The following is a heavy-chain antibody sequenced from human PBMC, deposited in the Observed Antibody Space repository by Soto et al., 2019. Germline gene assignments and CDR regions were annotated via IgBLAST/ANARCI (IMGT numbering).Heavy chain of an antibody. J-gene: IGHJ5*02. V-gene: IGHV3-30-3*01. CDR1: GFTFSSYA. CDR3: ARVGPKDSSGWETSWFDP. Sequence: PGGSLRLSCAASGFTFSSYAMHWVRQAPGKGLEWVAVISYDGSNKYYADSVKGRFTISRDNSKNTLYLQMNSLRAEDTAVYYCARVGPKDSSGWETSWFDPWGQGTLVTVSS. D-gene: IGHD6-19*01. CDR2: ISYDGSNK.